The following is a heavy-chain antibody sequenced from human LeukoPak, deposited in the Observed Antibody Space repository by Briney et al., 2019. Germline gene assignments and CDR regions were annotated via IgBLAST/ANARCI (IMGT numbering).Heavy chain of an antibody. CDR3: ARGAYSSSYRDY. Sequence: SETLSLTCTVSGGSISSHYWSWIRQPPGKGLEWIGYIYYSGSTNYNPSLKSRVTISVDTSKNQFSLKLSSVTAADTAVYYCARGAYSSSYRDYWGQGTLVTVSS. V-gene: IGHV4-59*11. CDR1: GGSISSHY. D-gene: IGHD6-13*01. CDR2: IYYSGST. J-gene: IGHJ4*02.